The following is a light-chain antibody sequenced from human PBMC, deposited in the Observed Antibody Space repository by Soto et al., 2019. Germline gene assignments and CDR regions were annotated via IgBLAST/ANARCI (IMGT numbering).Light chain of an antibody. J-gene: IGLJ3*02. CDR1: TGAVTSGYY. Sequence: QAVVTQEPSLTVSPGGTVTLTCASSTGAVTSGYYPNWFQQKPGQAPRALIYNTNNKHSWTPARFSGSLVGDKAALTLSGVQPEDEAEYYRLLYYGGAQSQWVFGGGTKLTVL. CDR2: NTN. V-gene: IGLV7-43*01. CDR3: LLYYGGAQSQWV.